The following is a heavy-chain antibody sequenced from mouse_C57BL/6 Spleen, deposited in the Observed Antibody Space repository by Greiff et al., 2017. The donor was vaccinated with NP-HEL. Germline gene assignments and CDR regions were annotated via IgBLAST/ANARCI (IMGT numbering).Heavy chain of an antibody. V-gene: IGHV14-2*01. J-gene: IGHJ2*01. Sequence: EVQLQQSGAELVKPGASVKLSCTASGFNFNDYYMHWVKQRPEQGLEWIGRIDPADGETKYAPKFQGKATITADTSSNTAYLQLSSLTSEDTAVYYDASSGTEGAICDDYDVDFDYWGQGTTLTVSS. D-gene: IGHD2-4*01. CDR2: IDPADGET. CDR1: GFNFNDYY. CDR3: ASSGTEGAICDDYDVDFDY.